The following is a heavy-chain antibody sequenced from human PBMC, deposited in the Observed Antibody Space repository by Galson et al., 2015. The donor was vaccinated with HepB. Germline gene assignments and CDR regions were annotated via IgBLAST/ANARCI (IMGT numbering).Heavy chain of an antibody. V-gene: IGHV1-18*01. D-gene: IGHD3-10*01. Sequence: SVKVSCKASGYTFSHYGITWVRQAPGQGLEWMGWISANNGHTNYAQKFQGRVTMNTDTSTSTASMELRSLRSDDTAVYYCARSARYFGSGNYYEYWGQGTLVTVSS. CDR2: ISANNGHT. CDR3: ARSARYFGSGNYYEY. CDR1: GYTFSHYG. J-gene: IGHJ4*02.